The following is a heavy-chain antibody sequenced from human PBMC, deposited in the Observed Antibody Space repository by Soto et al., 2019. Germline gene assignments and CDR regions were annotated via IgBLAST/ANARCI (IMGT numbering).Heavy chain of an antibody. CDR3: AKDIFPYYDAFFDY. D-gene: IGHD3-22*01. CDR2: ISGSGGST. V-gene: IGHV3-23*01. Sequence: GGSLRLSCAAPGFTFSSYAMSWVRQAPGKRLEWVSGISGSGGSTYYADSVKGWFTISRDNSKNTLYLQMNSLRAEDTAVYYCAKDIFPYYDAFFDYWGQGTLVTVSS. J-gene: IGHJ4*02. CDR1: GFTFSSYA.